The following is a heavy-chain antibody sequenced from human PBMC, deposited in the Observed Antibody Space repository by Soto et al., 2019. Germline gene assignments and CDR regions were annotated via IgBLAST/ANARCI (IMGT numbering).Heavy chain of an antibody. CDR1: GFTFSSYS. V-gene: IGHV3-48*02. D-gene: IGHD3-22*01. Sequence: GGSLRLSCAASGFTFSSYSMNWVRQAPGKGLEWVSYISSSSSTIYYADSVKGRFTISRDNAKNSLYPQMNSLRDEDTAVYYCARDYYDKNFDYWGQGTLVTVSS. J-gene: IGHJ4*02. CDR3: ARDYYDKNFDY. CDR2: ISSSSSTI.